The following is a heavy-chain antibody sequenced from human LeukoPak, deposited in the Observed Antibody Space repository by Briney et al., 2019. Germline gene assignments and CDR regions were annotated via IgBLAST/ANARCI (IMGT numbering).Heavy chain of an antibody. J-gene: IGHJ4*02. CDR2: IYYSGST. CDR1: GGSISTGGYY. V-gene: IGHV4-31*03. D-gene: IGHD6-13*01. Sequence: PSQTLSLTCTVSGGSISTGGYYWTWIRQHPGKGLEWIVYIYYSGSTSYNPSLRRRFTISVDTSENQFSLRLSSVTAADTAVYYCGRGRSPYSTTWYVDLWGQGTLVIASS. CDR3: GRGRSPYSTTWYVDL.